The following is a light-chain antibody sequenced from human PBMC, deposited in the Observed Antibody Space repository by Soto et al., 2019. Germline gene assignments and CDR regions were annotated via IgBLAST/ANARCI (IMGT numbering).Light chain of an antibody. V-gene: IGKV3-20*01. Sequence: EIVLTQSPGTLSLSPGERATLSCRASQSVSSSYLAWYQQKPGQAPRLFIYASSIRATGIPDRFSGSGSGTDFTLTISRLEPEDFAVYYCPQYCLSPRTFGRGTKVEIK. CDR2: ASS. CDR1: QSVSSSY. J-gene: IGKJ1*01. CDR3: PQYCLSPRT.